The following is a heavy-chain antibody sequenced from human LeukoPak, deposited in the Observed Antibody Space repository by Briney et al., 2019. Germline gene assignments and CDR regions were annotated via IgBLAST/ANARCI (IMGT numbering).Heavy chain of an antibody. CDR2: IYYSGST. Sequence: PSETLSLTCTVSGGSISSYYWSWIRQPPGKGLEWIGYIYYSGSTNYNPSLKSRVTISVDTSKNQFSLKLSSVTAADTAVYYCARTDSSGYHADYWGQGTLVTVSS. D-gene: IGHD3-22*01. CDR1: GGSISSYY. V-gene: IGHV4-59*12. J-gene: IGHJ4*02. CDR3: ARTDSSGYHADY.